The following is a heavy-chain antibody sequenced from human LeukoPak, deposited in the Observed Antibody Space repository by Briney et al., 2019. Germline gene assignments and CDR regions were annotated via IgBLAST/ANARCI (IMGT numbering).Heavy chain of an antibody. D-gene: IGHD3-10*01. CDR1: GGTFSSYA. CDR2: IIPILGIA. CDR3: ARDYYGSGSYHNFDY. J-gene: IGHJ4*02. V-gene: IGHV1-69*04. Sequence: SVKVSCKASGGTFSSYAISWVRQAPGQGLEWMGRIIPILGIANYAQKFQGRVTITADKSTSTAYMELSSLRSEDTAVYYCARDYYGSGSYHNFDYWGQGTLVAVSS.